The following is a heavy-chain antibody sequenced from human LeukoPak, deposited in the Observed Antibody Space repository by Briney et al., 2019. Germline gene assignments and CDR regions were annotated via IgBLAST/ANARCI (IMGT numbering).Heavy chain of an antibody. D-gene: IGHD6-19*01. Sequence: GGSLRLSCAASGFTFSSYAMSWVRQTPGKGLEWISGISDSGGSTYYADSVKGRFTVSRDNSKNTLYLQMNSLRAEDTAIYYCAKMPVSYSSGWSTFDYWGQGTLVTVSS. J-gene: IGHJ4*02. V-gene: IGHV3-23*01. CDR2: ISDSGGST. CDR1: GFTFSSYA. CDR3: AKMPVSYSSGWSTFDY.